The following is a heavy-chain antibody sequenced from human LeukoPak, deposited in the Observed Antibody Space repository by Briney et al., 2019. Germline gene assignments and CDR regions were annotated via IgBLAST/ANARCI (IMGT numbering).Heavy chain of an antibody. Sequence: PGGSLRLSCAASGFTFSSYGMSWVRQAPGKGLEWVSAISGSGGSTYYADSVKGRFTISRDNAKNSLYLQMNSLRAEDTAVYYCARDSNYYDSSGYYYGSAFDIWGQETMVTVSS. CDR3: ARDSNYYDSSGYYYGSAFDI. CDR1: GFTFSSYG. V-gene: IGHV3-23*01. J-gene: IGHJ3*02. D-gene: IGHD3-22*01. CDR2: ISGSGGST.